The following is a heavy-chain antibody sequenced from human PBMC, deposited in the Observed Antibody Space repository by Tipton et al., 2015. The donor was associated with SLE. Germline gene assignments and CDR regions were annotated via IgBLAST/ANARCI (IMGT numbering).Heavy chain of an antibody. V-gene: IGHV4-34*01. CDR1: GGSFSGYY. CDR2: INHSGST. D-gene: IGHD3-22*01. CDR3: ARASGYYSGRGYYYGMDA. Sequence: TLSLTCAVYGGSFSGYYWSWIRQPPGKGLEWIGEINHSGSTNYNPSLKSRVTISVDTSKNQFSLKLSSVTAADTAVYYCARASGYYSGRGYYYGMDAWGQGTTVTVSS. J-gene: IGHJ6*02.